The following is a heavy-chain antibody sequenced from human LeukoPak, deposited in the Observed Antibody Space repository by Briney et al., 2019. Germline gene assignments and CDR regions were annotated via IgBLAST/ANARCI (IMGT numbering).Heavy chain of an antibody. V-gene: IGHV3-23*01. CDR2: ISGSGGST. CDR3: AKGVGGSSSWYGY. J-gene: IGHJ4*02. Sequence: PGGSLRLSCAASGFTFSSYAMSWVRQAPGKGLEWVSAISGSGGSTYYADSVKGRFTISRDNSKNTLYLQLNSLRADDTAVYYCAKGVGGSSSWYGYWGQGTLVPVSS. D-gene: IGHD6-13*01. CDR1: GFTFSSYA.